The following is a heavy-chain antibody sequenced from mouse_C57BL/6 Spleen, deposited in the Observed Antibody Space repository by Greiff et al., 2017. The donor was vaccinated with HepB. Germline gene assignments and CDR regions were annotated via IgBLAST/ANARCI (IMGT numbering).Heavy chain of an antibody. CDR2: FYPGSGSI. Sequence: VQLQESGAELVKPGASVKLSCKASGYTFTEYTIHWVKQRSGQGLEWIGWFYPGSGSIKYNEKFKDKATLTADKSSSTVYMELSRLTSEDSAVYFCARHEGYDGYLYYYAMDYWGQGTSVTVSS. D-gene: IGHD2-3*01. CDR3: ARHEGYDGYLYYYAMDY. J-gene: IGHJ4*01. CDR1: GYTFTEYT. V-gene: IGHV1-62-2*01.